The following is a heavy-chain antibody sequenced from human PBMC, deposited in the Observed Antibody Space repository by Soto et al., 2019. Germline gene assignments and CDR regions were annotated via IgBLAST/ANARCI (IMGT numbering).Heavy chain of an antibody. CDR1: GYTFTSYG. V-gene: IGHV1-18*04. Sequence: PSVKVSCKASGYTFTSYGISWVRQAPGQGLEWMGWISAYNGNTNYAQKLQGRVTMTTDTSTSTAYMELRSLRSDDTAVYYCARDSDYVWGSYRELPDVWGQGTTVTVSS. CDR2: ISAYNGNT. CDR3: ARDSDYVWGSYRELPDV. J-gene: IGHJ6*02. D-gene: IGHD3-16*02.